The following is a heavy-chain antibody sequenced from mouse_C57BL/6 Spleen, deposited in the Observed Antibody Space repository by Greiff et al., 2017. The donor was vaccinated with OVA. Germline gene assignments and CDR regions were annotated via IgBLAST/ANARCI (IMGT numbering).Heavy chain of an antibody. Sequence: QVQLQQSGPELVKPGASVKISCKASGYAFSSSWLNWVKQRPGKGLEWIGRLYPGDGDTNYNGKFKGKATLTADKSSSTAYMQRSSLTSEDSAVYFCARGTLGNWGQGTTLTVSS. V-gene: IGHV1-82*01. CDR3: ARGTLGN. CDR2: LYPGDGDT. D-gene: IGHD1-1*02. CDR1: GYAFSSSW. J-gene: IGHJ2*01.